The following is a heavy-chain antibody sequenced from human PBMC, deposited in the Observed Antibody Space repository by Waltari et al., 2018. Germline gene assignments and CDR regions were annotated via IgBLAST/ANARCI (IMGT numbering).Heavy chain of an antibody. Sequence: VQLVQSGAEVKKPGSSVKVSCKASGYTFTSYGISWVRQAPGKGLEWVSVIYKGGTTYCADSVTGGFTNSRDNSKNRLYLQMSSLRAEGTAVYYCARSEYDYGELLMGWLDPWGQGTLVTVSS. J-gene: IGHJ5*02. D-gene: IGHD4-17*01. V-gene: IGHV3-53*01. CDR2: IYKGGTT. CDR1: GYTFTSYG. CDR3: ARSEYDYGELLMGWLDP.